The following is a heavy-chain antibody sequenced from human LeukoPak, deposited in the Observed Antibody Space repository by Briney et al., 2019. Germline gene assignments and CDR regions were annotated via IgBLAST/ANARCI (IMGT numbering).Heavy chain of an antibody. CDR1: GGSISSYY. CDR2: IYTSGST. V-gene: IGHV4-4*07. J-gene: IGHJ5*02. D-gene: IGHD5-24*01. CDR3: ARKRWLQLGVHNWFDP. Sequence: SETLSLTCTVSGGSISSYYWSWIRQPAGKGLEWIGRIYTSGSTNYNPSLKSRVTMSVDTSKNQFSLKLSSVTAADTAVYYCARKRWLQLGVHNWFDPWGQGTLVTVSS.